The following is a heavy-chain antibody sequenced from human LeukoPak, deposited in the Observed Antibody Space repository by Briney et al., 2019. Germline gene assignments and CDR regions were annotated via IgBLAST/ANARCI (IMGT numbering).Heavy chain of an antibody. V-gene: IGHV4-59*08. Sequence: SETLSLTCTVSGGSISSYYWSWIRQPPGKGLEWIGYIYYSGSTNYNPSLKSRVTISVDTSKNQFSLKLSSVTAADTAVYYCARHRRSSSWYWEAFDIWGQGTMVTVSS. D-gene: IGHD6-13*01. CDR1: GGSISSYY. CDR3: ARHRRSSSWYWEAFDI. J-gene: IGHJ3*02. CDR2: IYYSGST.